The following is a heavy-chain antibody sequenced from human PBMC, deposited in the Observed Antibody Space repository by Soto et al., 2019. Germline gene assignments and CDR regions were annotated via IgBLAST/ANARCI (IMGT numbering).Heavy chain of an antibody. CDR2: LIPILGTT. CDR1: GGTFSSDA. CDR3: ARASGYVSGWYHDY. Sequence: QVQLVQSGAEVRKPGSSVKVSCKASGGTFSSDAVSWVRQAPGQGLAWMGGLIPILGTTHYAQKYQGRVTITADESANTAYMELSSLRSDDTAVYYCARASGYVSGWYHDYWGQGTRVSVSS. D-gene: IGHD6-19*01. J-gene: IGHJ4*02. V-gene: IGHV1-69*01.